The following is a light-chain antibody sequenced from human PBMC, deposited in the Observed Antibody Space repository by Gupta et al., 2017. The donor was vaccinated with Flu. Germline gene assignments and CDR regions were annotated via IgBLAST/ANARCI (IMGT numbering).Light chain of an antibody. V-gene: IGLV2-14*01. Sequence: SALTQPASVSGSPGQSITISCTGTTSDVGGHNYVSWYQQLPGKAPKVIVYEVINRPSGVSYRFSGSKSGNTASLTISGLQADDEADYYCTSFTGSGTWVFGGGTRVTVL. J-gene: IGLJ3*02. CDR3: TSFTGSGTWV. CDR2: EVI. CDR1: TSDVGGHNY.